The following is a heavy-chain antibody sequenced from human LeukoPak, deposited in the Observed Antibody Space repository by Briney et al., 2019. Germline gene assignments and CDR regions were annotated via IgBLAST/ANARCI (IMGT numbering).Heavy chain of an antibody. D-gene: IGHD3-10*01. V-gene: IGHV3-74*01. CDR2: INSDGSST. CDR1: GFTFSSYW. CDR3: ASSIGFRSWDAFDI. J-gene: IGHJ3*02. Sequence: PGGSLRLSCAASGFTFSSYWMHWVRQAPGKGLVWVSRINSDGSSTSYADSVKGRFTISRDNAKNTLDLQMNSLRAEDTAVYYCASSIGFRSWDAFDIWGQGTMVAVSS.